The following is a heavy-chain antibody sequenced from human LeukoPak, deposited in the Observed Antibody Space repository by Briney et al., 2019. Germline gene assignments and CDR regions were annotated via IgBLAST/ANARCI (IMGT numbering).Heavy chain of an antibody. D-gene: IGHD5-18*01. CDR1: GFTFSSYA. J-gene: IGHJ4*01. V-gene: IGHV3-23*01. Sequence: GGSLRLSCAASGFTFSSYAMSWVCMGPGTGLGRVSAISGSGGSTYYENSMKGRFTISRDNSKNALYLHLNSLRAEDTAVYYCAKDSGVDTAMEAPYIDYRGHGTLVTVST. CDR2: ISGSGGST. CDR3: AKDSGVDTAMEAPYIDY.